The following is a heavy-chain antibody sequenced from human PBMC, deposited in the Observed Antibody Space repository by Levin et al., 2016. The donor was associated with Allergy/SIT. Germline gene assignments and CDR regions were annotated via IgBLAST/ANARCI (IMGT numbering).Heavy chain of an antibody. V-gene: IGHV2-70*12. J-gene: IGHJ6*02. Sequence: SGPTLVKPTQTLTLTCTFSGFSLDTNGMSVSWIRQPPGKALEWLALIDWDDDKFYSTSLKTRLTISKDTSRNQVVLTMSNLDPLDTATYYCARTQAHSYNWHNYYYNLDVWGQGTTVTVSS. CDR1: GFSLDTNGMS. CDR2: IDWDDDK. CDR3: ARTQAHSYNWHNYYYNLDV. D-gene: IGHD1-1*01.